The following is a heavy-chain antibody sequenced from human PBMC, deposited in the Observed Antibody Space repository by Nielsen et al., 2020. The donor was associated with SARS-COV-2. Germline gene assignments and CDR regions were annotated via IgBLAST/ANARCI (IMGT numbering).Heavy chain of an antibody. Sequence: SVKVSCKASGYTFTSYAMHWVRQAPGQRLEWMGWINAGNGNTKYSQKFQGRVTITRDTSASTAYMELSSLRSEDTAVYYCAREEWLRGYYYYGMDVWGQGTTVTVSS. J-gene: IGHJ6*02. V-gene: IGHV1-3*01. CDR1: GYTFTSYA. CDR2: INAGNGNT. D-gene: IGHD5-12*01. CDR3: AREEWLRGYYYYGMDV.